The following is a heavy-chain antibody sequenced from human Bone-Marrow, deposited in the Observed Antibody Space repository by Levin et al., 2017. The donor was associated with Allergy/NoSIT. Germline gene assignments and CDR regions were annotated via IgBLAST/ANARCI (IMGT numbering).Heavy chain of an antibody. Sequence: SGPTLVKPTQTLTLTCTFSGFSLNTSGVGVGWIRQPPGKALEWLALIFWDDDKRYRPSLKSRLTITKDTSKNQVVLTMTNMDPGDTATSFCAHTPPYYYRSGPDYWGQGTLVTVSS. CDR1: GFSLNTSGVG. V-gene: IGHV2-5*02. J-gene: IGHJ4*02. CDR3: AHTPPYYYRSGPDY. D-gene: IGHD3-10*01. CDR2: IFWDDDK.